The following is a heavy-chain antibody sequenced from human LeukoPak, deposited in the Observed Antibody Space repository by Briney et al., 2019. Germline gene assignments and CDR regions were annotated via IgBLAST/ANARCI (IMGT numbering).Heavy chain of an antibody. Sequence: GGSLRLSCAASGFTFSDFGMHWVRQTPGRGLEWVAVISYDGKSIYYADSVKGRFTISRDNSKNTLYLQMNSLTPEDTAMYYCAKDRNFRRVLYYFFDSWGQGNLVTVSS. CDR3: AKDRNFRRVLYYFFDS. J-gene: IGHJ4*02. CDR2: ISYDGKSI. V-gene: IGHV3-30*18. D-gene: IGHD3-10*01. CDR1: GFTFSDFG.